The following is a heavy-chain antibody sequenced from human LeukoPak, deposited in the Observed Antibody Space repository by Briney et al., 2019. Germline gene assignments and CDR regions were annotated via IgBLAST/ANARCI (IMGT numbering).Heavy chain of an antibody. CDR1: GYSFTSYW. V-gene: IGHV5-51*01. CDR2: IYPGDSDT. J-gene: IGHJ3*02. D-gene: IGHD4-17*01. CDR3: ARPEEHGDYVHDAFDI. Sequence: GESLKISCKGSGYSFTSYWIGWVRQMPGKGLEWMGIIYPGDSDTRYSPSFQGQVTISADKSISTAYLQWSSLKASDTAMYYCARPEEHGDYVHDAFDIWGQGTMVTVSS.